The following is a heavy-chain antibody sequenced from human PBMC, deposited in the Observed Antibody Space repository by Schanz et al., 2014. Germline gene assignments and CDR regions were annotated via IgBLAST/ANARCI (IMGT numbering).Heavy chain of an antibody. V-gene: IGHV1-46*01. CDR1: GYTFTSDS. CDR2: INPSGGST. D-gene: IGHD5-12*01. J-gene: IGHJ5*02. CDR3: ARGPLGTSP. Sequence: QVQLVQSGAEVKKPGASVKVSCKASGYTFTSDSMHWVRQAPGQGLEWMGMINPSGGSTTYAQKFQVRVTMTRDTSTSTVYMELSSLRSEDTAVYYCARGPLGTSPWGQGTLVTVSS.